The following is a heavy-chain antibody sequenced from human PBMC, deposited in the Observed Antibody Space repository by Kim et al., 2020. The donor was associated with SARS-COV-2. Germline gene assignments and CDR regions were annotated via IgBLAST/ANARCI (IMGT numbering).Heavy chain of an antibody. CDR3: VRGHYADHSY. CDR1: GFSVNKNY. Sequence: GGSLRLSCAASGFSVNKNYMSWVRQAPGKGLECVSLIDNADDTYYADSVKGRFIISRDTSRNTVYLQMNSVRVEDTALYYCVRGHYADHSYWGQGTLVTVSS. CDR2: IDNADDT. V-gene: IGHV3-53*01. D-gene: IGHD4-17*01. J-gene: IGHJ4*02.